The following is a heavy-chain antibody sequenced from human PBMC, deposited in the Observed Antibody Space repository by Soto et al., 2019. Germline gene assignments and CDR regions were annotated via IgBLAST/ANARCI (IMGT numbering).Heavy chain of an antibody. D-gene: IGHD3-3*01. CDR1: GFTFSSYG. J-gene: IGHJ6*02. V-gene: IGHV3-30*18. CDR2: ISYDGSNK. CDR3: AKDQVNDFWSGYNAYYYYGMDV. Sequence: PGGSLRLSCAASGFTFSSYGMHWVRQAPGKGLEWVAVISYDGSNKYYADSVKGRFTISRDNSKNTLYLQMNSLRAEDTAVYYCAKDQVNDFWSGYNAYYYYGMDVWGQGTTVTVSS.